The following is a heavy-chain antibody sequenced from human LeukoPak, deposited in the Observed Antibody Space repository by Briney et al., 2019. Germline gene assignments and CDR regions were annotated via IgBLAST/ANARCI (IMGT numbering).Heavy chain of an antibody. D-gene: IGHD5-12*01. J-gene: IGHJ4*02. Sequence: ASVKVSCKASGGTFSSYAISWVRQAPGQGFEWMGGIIPIFGTANYAQKFQGRVTITTDESTSTAYMELSSLRSEDTAVYYCATLRGYSGSDYLGFDYWGQGTLVTVSS. CDR1: GGTFSSYA. V-gene: IGHV1-69*05. CDR3: ATLRGYSGSDYLGFDY. CDR2: IIPIFGTA.